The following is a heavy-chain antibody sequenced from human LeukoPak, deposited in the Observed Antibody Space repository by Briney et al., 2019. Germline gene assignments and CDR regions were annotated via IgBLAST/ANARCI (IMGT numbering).Heavy chain of an antibody. D-gene: IGHD5-12*01. CDR2: FYYSGST. V-gene: IGHV4-39*02. CDR3: ARDHGYAFDY. Sequence: PSETLSLTCTVSGGSISSDSYYWDWIRQPPGKGLEWIGDFYYSGSTYYNPSLKSRVAISVDTSKNQFSLKLTSVTAADTAVYYCARDHGYAFDYWGQGTLVTVSS. CDR1: GGSISSDSYY. J-gene: IGHJ4*02.